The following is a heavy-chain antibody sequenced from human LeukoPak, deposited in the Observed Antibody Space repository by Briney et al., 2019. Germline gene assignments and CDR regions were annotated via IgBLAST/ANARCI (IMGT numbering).Heavy chain of an antibody. V-gene: IGHV3-66*01. CDR3: ARLNFGDDY. D-gene: IGHD4-17*01. CDR2: IYGSTSA. J-gene: IGHJ4*02. Sequence: GGSLRLSCAASGFTVSSNYINWVRQAPGKGLEWVSLIYGSTSADYADSVKGRFSISRDTSMNTVYLQMNSLRAEDTAVYYCARLNFGDDYWGQGTLVTVSS. CDR1: GFTVSSNY.